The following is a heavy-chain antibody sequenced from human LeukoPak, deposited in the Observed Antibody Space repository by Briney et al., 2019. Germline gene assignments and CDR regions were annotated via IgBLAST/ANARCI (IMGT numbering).Heavy chain of an antibody. J-gene: IGHJ4*02. Sequence: GGSLRLSCAASGVTFSSYWMNWVRQAPGKGLVWVSRINTDGSSTSYADSVKGRFTISKDSAKNTLFLQMNSLRAEDTAVYYCAREGYCSSTSCYPDYWGQGTLVTVSS. CDR1: GVTFSSYW. D-gene: IGHD2-2*01. V-gene: IGHV3-74*01. CDR2: INTDGSST. CDR3: AREGYCSSTSCYPDY.